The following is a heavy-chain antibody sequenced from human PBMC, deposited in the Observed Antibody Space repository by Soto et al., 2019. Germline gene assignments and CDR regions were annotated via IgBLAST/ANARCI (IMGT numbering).Heavy chain of an antibody. CDR1: GGSISSGDYY. Sequence: SETLSLTCTVSGGSISSGDYYWSWIRQPPGKGLEWIGYIYYSGSTYYNPSLKSRVTISVDTSKNQFSLKLSSVTAADTAVYYCARDGSGAYNWFDPWGPGTLVTV. J-gene: IGHJ5*02. V-gene: IGHV4-30-4*01. D-gene: IGHD3-10*01. CDR2: IYYSGST. CDR3: ARDGSGAYNWFDP.